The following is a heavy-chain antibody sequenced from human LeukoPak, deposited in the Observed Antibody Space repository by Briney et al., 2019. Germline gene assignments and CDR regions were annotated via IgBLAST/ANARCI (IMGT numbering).Heavy chain of an antibody. D-gene: IGHD3-9*01. CDR3: ASFDYYFNY. CDR1: GGSISSGDYS. J-gene: IGHJ4*02. V-gene: IGHV4-31*03. Sequence: PSETLSLTCTVSGGSISSGDYSWSWIRQYPGQGLEWIGYIHYSGSTSYNPSLKSRVTISVDTSKNQFSLRLSSVTAADTAVYFCASFDYYFNYWGQGTLVTVSS. CDR2: IHYSGST.